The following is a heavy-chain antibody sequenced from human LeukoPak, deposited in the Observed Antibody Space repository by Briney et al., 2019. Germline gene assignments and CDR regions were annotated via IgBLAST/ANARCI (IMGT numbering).Heavy chain of an antibody. D-gene: IGHD1-1*01. V-gene: IGHV1-2*02. CDR3: ARVTWFPGTSYYYMDV. Sequence: ASVKVSCKASGYTFTGYYIHWVRQAPGQGLEWMGLINPNSGDTKYAQKFQGRVTMTRDTSISTAYMELSRLRSDDTAVYYCARVTWFPGTSYYYMDVWGKGTTVTVSS. CDR2: INPNSGDT. J-gene: IGHJ6*03. CDR1: GYTFTGYY.